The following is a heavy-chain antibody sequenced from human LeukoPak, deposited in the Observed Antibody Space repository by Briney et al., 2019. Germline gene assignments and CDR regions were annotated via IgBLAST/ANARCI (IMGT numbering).Heavy chain of an antibody. CDR3: ARDRAAGPYYCYGMDV. D-gene: IGHD6-13*01. J-gene: IGHJ6*02. V-gene: IGHV3-23*01. CDR1: GFTFSSYG. CDR2: ISGSGENT. Sequence: GGSLRLSCAASGFTFSSYGITWVRQAPGKGLEWVSGISGSGENTYYAESVKGRFTISRDNSKSTLYLQMNSLRAEDTAVYYCARDRAAGPYYCYGMDVWGQGTTVTVSS.